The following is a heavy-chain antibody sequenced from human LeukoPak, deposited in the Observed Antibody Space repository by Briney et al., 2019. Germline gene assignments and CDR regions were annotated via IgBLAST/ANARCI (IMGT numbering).Heavy chain of an antibody. D-gene: IGHD3-10*01. CDR1: GFTFSNYV. CDR3: ARDTPGGYFDY. V-gene: IGHV3-33*01. CDR2: IWSDGNNK. J-gene: IGHJ4*02. Sequence: PGRSLRLSCAASGFTFSNYVMHRVRQAPGKGLEWVALIWSDGNNKHYVDSVKGRFTISRDNSKNTLYLQMNSLRVEDTAVYYCARDTPGGYFDYWGQGSLVSVSS.